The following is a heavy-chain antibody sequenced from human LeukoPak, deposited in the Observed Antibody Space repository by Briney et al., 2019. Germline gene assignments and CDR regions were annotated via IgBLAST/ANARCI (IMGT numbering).Heavy chain of an antibody. Sequence: PGGSLRLSCAASGFTFNSYWMNWVRRAPGKGLEWVANIKQDGSEKYYVDSVKGRFTISRDNSKNTLYLQMNSLRAEDTAVYYCAKDSYYDSSGPYEDWGQGTLVTVSS. J-gene: IGHJ4*02. CDR3: AKDSYYDSSGPYED. CDR1: GFTFNSYW. CDR2: IKQDGSEK. V-gene: IGHV3-7*01. D-gene: IGHD3-22*01.